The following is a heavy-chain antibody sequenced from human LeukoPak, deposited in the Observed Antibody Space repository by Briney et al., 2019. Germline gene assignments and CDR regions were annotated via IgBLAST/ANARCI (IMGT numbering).Heavy chain of an antibody. D-gene: IGHD3-10*01. CDR2: IYYSGSA. Sequence: SETLSLTCTVSGGSMSSYYWSWIRQPPGKGLEWIGYIYYSGSANYNPSLESRVTISVDTSKNQFSLRLNSVTAADTAVYYCARHPPRTTALDAAGTDCWGQGTLVTVSS. CDR1: GGSMSSYY. J-gene: IGHJ4*02. V-gene: IGHV4-59*08. CDR3: ARHPPRTTALDAAGTDC.